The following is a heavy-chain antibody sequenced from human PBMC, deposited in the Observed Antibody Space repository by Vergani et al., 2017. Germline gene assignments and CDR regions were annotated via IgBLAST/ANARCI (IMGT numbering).Heavy chain of an antibody. D-gene: IGHD6-13*01. Sequence: QVQLQESGPGLLRPSQTLSLTCTVPGGSISSGSYYWSWFRQPAGKGLEWIGRFYIGGGTTYNPSHKSRVTISVDTSKNQFSLQLSSVTAADTAVYYCARDTLYSTSWPFLLLDMDVWGQGTTVTVSS. CDR1: GGSISSGSYY. CDR2: FYIGGGT. J-gene: IGHJ6*02. CDR3: ARDTLYSTSWPFLLLDMDV. V-gene: IGHV4-61*02.